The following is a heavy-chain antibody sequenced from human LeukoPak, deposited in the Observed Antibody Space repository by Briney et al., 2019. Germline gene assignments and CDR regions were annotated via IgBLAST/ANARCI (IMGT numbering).Heavy chain of an antibody. Sequence: GGSLRLSCAASGFTFSDHYMDWVRQAPGKGLEWVGLTRNKATSSPPEYSPSFTCIFTLSRDYSKNSLYLQINSLKTDDTAVYYCAIHRSYGQPFYYWGQGTLVTVSS. D-gene: IGHD5-18*01. J-gene: IGHJ4*02. CDR1: GFTFSDHY. CDR2: TRNKATSSPP. CDR3: AIHRSYGQPFYY. V-gene: IGHV3-72*01.